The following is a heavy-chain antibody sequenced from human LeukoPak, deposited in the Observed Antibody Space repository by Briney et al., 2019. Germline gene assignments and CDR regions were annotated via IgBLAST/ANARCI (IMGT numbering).Heavy chain of an antibody. V-gene: IGHV1-69*06. CDR3: AREKSELLWFGEFPPYYFDY. CDR1: GGTISSYA. D-gene: IGHD3-10*01. CDR2: IIPIFGTA. J-gene: IGHJ4*02. Sequence: SVKVSCKASGGTISSYAISWVRQAPGQGLEWMGGIIPIFGTANYAQKFQGRVTITADKSTSTAYMELSSLRSEDTAVYYCAREKSELLWFGEFPPYYFDYWGQGTLVTVSS.